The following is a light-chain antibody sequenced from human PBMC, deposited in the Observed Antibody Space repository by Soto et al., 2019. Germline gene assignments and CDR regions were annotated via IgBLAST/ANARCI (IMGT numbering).Light chain of an antibody. CDR1: QSVSSN. CDR3: KQYNNWRGT. J-gene: IGKJ1*01. V-gene: IGKV3-15*01. CDR2: GAS. Sequence: EIVMTQSPATLSVSPGERATLSCRASQSVSSNLAWYQQKPGQAPRLLIYGASTRATAIPARFSGSGSGTEFTLTISSLQYEDFAVYYCKQYNNWRGTVGQGTKVDIK.